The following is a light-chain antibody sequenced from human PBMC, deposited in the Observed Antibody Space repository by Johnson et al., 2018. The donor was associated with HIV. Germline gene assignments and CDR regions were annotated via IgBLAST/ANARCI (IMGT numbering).Light chain of an antibody. Sequence: QSVLSQPPSVSAAPGQKVTISCSGSSSNIGNNYVSWYQQLPGTAPKLLIYENNKRPSGIPDRFSGSKSGTSATLCIAGLQTGDAADYYCGTWDSGLSAGGVFGTGTKVTVL. CDR1: SSNIGNNY. V-gene: IGLV1-51*02. CDR2: ENN. CDR3: GTWDSGLSAGGV. J-gene: IGLJ1*01.